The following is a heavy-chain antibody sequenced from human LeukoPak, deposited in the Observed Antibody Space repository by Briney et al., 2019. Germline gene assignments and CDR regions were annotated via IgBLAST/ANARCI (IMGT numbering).Heavy chain of an antibody. CDR1: GASFSGYY. Sequence: SETLSLTCSVSGASFSGYYYTWIRQPPGKGLEWIGDVNDSGSTNYNPSLKSRVTISVDKSKNQFSLKLSSVTAADTAVYYCARDLMVRGVISYWGQGTLVTVSS. V-gene: IGHV4-34*01. D-gene: IGHD3-10*01. CDR2: VNDSGST. J-gene: IGHJ4*02. CDR3: ARDLMVRGVISY.